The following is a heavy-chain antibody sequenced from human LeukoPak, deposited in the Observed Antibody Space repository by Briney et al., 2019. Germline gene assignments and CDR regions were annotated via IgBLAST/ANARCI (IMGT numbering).Heavy chain of an antibody. CDR1: GYTLTELS. CDR2: FDPEDGET. J-gene: IGHJ4*02. D-gene: IGHD3-22*01. V-gene: IGHV1-24*01. CDR3: ATGLYDSSGYHYFGFDY. Sequence: ASXKVSCKVSGYTLTELSMHWVRQAPGKGLEWMGGFDPEDGETIYAQKFQGRVTMTEDTSTDTAYMELSSLRSEDTAVYYCATGLYDSSGYHYFGFDYWGQGTLVTVSS.